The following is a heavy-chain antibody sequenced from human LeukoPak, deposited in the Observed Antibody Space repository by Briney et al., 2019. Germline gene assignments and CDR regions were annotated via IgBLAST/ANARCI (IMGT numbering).Heavy chain of an antibody. Sequence: ASVKVSCKASGCTFTSYGISWVRQAPGQGLEWMGWISAYNGNTNYAQKLQGRVTMTTDTSTSTAYMELRSLRSDDTAVYYCARWQLVRYYYYGMDVWGQGTTVTVSS. CDR3: ARWQLVRYYYYGMDV. D-gene: IGHD6-13*01. J-gene: IGHJ6*02. V-gene: IGHV1-18*01. CDR1: GCTFTSYG. CDR2: ISAYNGNT.